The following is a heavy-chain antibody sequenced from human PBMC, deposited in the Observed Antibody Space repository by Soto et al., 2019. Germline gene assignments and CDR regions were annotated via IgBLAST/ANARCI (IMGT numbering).Heavy chain of an antibody. D-gene: IGHD2-2*01. Sequence: SETLSLTCTVSGGSISRYYWSWIRQPPGKGLEWIGEINHSGSTNYNPSLKSRVTISVDTSKNQFSLKLSSVTAADTAVYYCASRVVVPAAAPGHNWIDPWGQGTLVSVSS. CDR1: GGSISRYY. CDR3: ASRVVVPAAAPGHNWIDP. V-gene: IGHV4-34*01. CDR2: INHSGST. J-gene: IGHJ5*02.